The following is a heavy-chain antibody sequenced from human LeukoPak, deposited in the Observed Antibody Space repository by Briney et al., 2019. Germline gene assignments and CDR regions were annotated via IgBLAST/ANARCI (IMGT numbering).Heavy chain of an antibody. V-gene: IGHV4-59*01. CDR3: ARWSGSHPVLN. J-gene: IGHJ4*02. D-gene: IGHD1-26*01. CDR2: IYYSGST. CDR1: GGSISSYY. Sequence: PSETLSLTCTVSGGSISSYYWSWIRQPPGKGLEWIGYIYYSGSTNYNPSLKSRVTISVDTSKNQFSLKLSSVTAADTAVCFCARWSGSHPVLNWGQGTLVTVSS.